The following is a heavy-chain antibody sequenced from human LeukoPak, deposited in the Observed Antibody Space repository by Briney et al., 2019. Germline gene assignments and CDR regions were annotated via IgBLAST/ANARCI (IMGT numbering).Heavy chain of an antibody. D-gene: IGHD1-1*01. CDR1: GGTFISYA. Sequence: SVNVSFEASGGTFISYAISWVRQAPGQGLEWMGRIIPILGIANYAQKFQGRVTITADKSTSTAYMELSSLRSEDTAVYYCAVLGAGTDAFDIWGQGTMVTVSS. J-gene: IGHJ3*02. V-gene: IGHV1-69*04. CDR2: IIPILGIA. CDR3: AVLGAGTDAFDI.